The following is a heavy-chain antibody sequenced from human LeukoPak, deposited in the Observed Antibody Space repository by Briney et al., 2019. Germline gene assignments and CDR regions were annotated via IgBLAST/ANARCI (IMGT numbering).Heavy chain of an antibody. J-gene: IGHJ4*02. CDR2: ISYDGSNK. D-gene: IGHD3-22*01. Sequence: GSLRLSCAASGFTFSCYAMHWVRQAPGKGLEWVAVISYDGSNKYYADSVKGRFTISRDNSKNTLYLQMNSLRAEDTAVYYCARGRYDSSGYYYDYWGQGTLVTVSS. V-gene: IGHV3-30-3*01. CDR1: GFTFSCYA. CDR3: ARGRYDSSGYYYDY.